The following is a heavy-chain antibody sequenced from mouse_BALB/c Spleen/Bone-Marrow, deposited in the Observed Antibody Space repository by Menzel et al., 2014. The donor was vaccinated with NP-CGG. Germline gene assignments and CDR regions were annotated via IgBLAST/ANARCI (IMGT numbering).Heavy chain of an antibody. CDR3: ASPSDGNPFAY. Sequence: VQRVESGPQLVRPGASVKISCKASGYSFTSYWMHWVKQRPGQGLEWIGMIDPSDSETRLNQKFKDEATLTVDKSSSTAYMQLSSPTSEDSAVYYCASPSDGNPFAYWGQGTLVTVSA. CDR2: IDPSDSET. J-gene: IGHJ3*01. CDR1: GYSFTSYW. V-gene: IGHV1S126*01. D-gene: IGHD2-1*01.